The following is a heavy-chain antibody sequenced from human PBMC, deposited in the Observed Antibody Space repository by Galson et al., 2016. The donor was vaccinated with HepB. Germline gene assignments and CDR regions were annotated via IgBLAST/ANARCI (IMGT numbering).Heavy chain of an antibody. V-gene: IGHV3-11*01. CDR1: GFIFSDNY. J-gene: IGHJ4*02. Sequence: SLRLSCAASGFIFSDNYMTWIRQAPGKGLDWISYIGSNGSPIYYADSVKGRVTISRDYAKSSLYLQMNSLRADDTAVYYCARGASPGFIDYWGRGTLVTVSS. CDR2: IGSNGSPI. CDR3: ARGASPGFIDY. D-gene: IGHD3-16*01.